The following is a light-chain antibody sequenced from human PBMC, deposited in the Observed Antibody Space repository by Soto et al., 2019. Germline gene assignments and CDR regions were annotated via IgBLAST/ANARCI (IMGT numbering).Light chain of an antibody. CDR2: GAS. CDR3: QQYGSSSSWT. Sequence: EIVLAQSPGTLSLSPGESATLSCRASQSVSSDYLAWYQQKPGQAPRLLIYGASSRATGIPDRFSGSGSGTDFTLTINRLEPEDFAVYYCQQYGSSSSWTVGQGTRVEIK. CDR1: QSVSSDY. J-gene: IGKJ1*01. V-gene: IGKV3-20*01.